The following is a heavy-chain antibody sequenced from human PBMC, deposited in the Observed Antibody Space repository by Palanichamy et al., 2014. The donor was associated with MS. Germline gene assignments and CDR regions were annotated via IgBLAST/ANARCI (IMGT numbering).Heavy chain of an antibody. CDR1: GFTFSTSG. J-gene: IGHJ4*02. V-gene: IGHV3-30*02. D-gene: IGHD4-11*01. Sequence: GEGVGPGLGGPVRLSCVASGFTFSTSGIKLGPPGSRQGAAMVAFIRSDGSDKYYADSVKGRFTISRDNSRNTLSLQMNSLRAEDTAVYYCAKDAGYSNAHSADYWGQGTLVIVSS. CDR3: AKDAGYSNAHSADY. CDR2: IRSDGSDK.